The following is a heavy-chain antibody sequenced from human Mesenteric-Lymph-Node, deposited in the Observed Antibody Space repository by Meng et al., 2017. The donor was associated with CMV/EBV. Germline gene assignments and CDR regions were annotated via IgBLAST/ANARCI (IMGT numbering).Heavy chain of an antibody. D-gene: IGHD6-13*01. Sequence: LSLTCAASGFTFNNYWMHWVRQAPGKGLVWVSRINSDGSSTTYADSVKGRFTISRDNAKNTLFLQMNSLRAEDTAVYYCAKDSRLAASYDYWGQGTLVTVSS. CDR3: AKDSRLAASYDY. CDR1: GFTFNNYW. J-gene: IGHJ4*02. CDR2: INSDGSST. V-gene: IGHV3-74*01.